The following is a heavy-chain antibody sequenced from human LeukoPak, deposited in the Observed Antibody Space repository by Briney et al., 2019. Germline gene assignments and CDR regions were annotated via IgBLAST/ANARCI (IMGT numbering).Heavy chain of an antibody. CDR3: ARGVSSRVGLRSYFDY. J-gene: IGHJ4*02. CDR2: INPNSGGT. D-gene: IGHD5-12*01. Sequence: ASVKVSCKASGYTFTGYYMHWVRQAPGQGLEWMGWINPNSGGTNYAQKFQGRVTMTRDTSINTVYMELSRLRSDDTAMYYCARGVSSRVGLRSYFDYWGQGTLVTVSS. V-gene: IGHV1-2*02. CDR1: GYTFTGYY.